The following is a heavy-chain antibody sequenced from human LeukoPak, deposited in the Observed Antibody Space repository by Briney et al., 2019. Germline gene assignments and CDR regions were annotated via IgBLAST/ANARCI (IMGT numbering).Heavy chain of an antibody. CDR1: GFTFSSSG. CDR3: AKVRVASYYFDY. CDR2: ISHSDGTT. V-gene: IGHV3-23*01. Sequence: GGSLRLSCAASGFTFSSSGMGWVRQAPGKGLEWVSTISHSDGTTYYTDSVKGRFTISRDNSKNTLSLQMNSLRAEDTAVYYCAKVRVASYYFDYWGQGALVTVSS. J-gene: IGHJ4*02. D-gene: IGHD2-15*01.